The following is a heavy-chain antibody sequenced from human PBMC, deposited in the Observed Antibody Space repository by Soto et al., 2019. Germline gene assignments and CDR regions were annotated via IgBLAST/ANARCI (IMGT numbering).Heavy chain of an antibody. CDR2: IKTDGSST. Sequence: EVQLVESGGGLVQPGGSLRLSCAASGFTFSTYWMHWVRQAPGEALVWVSRIKTDGSSTSYADSVKGRFTISRDNAKNTMYLQMNSLRAEDTAVYYCARVGVGHYEFDYWGQGTLVTVSS. D-gene: IGHD3-16*01. CDR1: GFTFSTYW. J-gene: IGHJ4*02. CDR3: ARVGVGHYEFDY. V-gene: IGHV3-74*01.